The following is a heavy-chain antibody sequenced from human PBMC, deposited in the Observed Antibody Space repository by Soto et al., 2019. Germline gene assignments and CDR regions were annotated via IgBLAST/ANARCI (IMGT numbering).Heavy chain of an antibody. J-gene: IGHJ6*02. D-gene: IGHD5-18*01. Sequence: PGESLKISCKGSGYSFTIYWISWVRQMPGKGLEWMGRIDPSDSYTNYSPSFQGHVTISADKSISTAYLQWSSLKASDTAMYYCARHGDLDTGDSYGMDVWGQGTTVTVSS. CDR1: GYSFTIYW. CDR3: ARHGDLDTGDSYGMDV. CDR2: IDPSDSYT. V-gene: IGHV5-10-1*01.